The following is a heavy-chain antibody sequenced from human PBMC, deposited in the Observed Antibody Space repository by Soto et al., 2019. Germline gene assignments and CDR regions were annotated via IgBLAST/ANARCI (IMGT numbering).Heavy chain of an antibody. CDR2: IYHSGST. V-gene: IGHV4-38-2*01. CDR3: ARGAATVTPGWFDP. Sequence: ETLSLTCAVSVYSISSGYYWGWIRQTPGKGLEWIASIYHSGSTYYNPSLKSRVTISVDTSKNQFSLKLTSVTAADTAVYYCARGAATVTPGWFDPWGQGIMVTVSS. CDR1: VYSISSGYY. J-gene: IGHJ5*02. D-gene: IGHD4-17*01.